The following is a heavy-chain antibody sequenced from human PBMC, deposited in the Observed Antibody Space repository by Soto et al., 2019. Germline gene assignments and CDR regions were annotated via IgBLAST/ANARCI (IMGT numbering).Heavy chain of an antibody. CDR3: AKYYGSGSYGP. D-gene: IGHD3-10*01. CDR2: ISDSGGST. Sequence: EVQLLESGGGLVQPGGSLRLSCAASGFTFSDYAMGWVRQAPGKGLEWVSSISDSGGSTYYADSVKGRFTISRDNSKNTLYLQMNSLRAEDTAVYYCAKYYGSGSYGPWGQGTPVTVSS. J-gene: IGHJ5*02. V-gene: IGHV3-23*01. CDR1: GFTFSDYA.